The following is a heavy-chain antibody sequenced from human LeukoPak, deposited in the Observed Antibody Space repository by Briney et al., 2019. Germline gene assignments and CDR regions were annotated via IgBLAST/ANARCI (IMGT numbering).Heavy chain of an antibody. Sequence: VASVKVSCKASGYTFTGSYMRTVRQAPGQGLGWMGWIDPNSGGTNYAQKLQGRVTMTRDTSLSTAYIELSRLRSDDTAVYYCARGGYGDYGDDAFDIWGQGTMVTVSS. CDR2: IDPNSGGT. CDR1: GYTFTGSY. D-gene: IGHD4-17*01. V-gene: IGHV1-2*02. J-gene: IGHJ3*02. CDR3: ARGGYGDYGDDAFDI.